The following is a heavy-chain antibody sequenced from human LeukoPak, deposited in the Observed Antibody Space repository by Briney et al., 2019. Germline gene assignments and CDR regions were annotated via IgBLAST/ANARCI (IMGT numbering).Heavy chain of an antibody. CDR3: ARGGDLGYCSSTSCYGWFDP. V-gene: IGHV4-59*08. CDR1: GGSISSYY. Sequence: PSETLSLTCTVSGGSISSYYWSWIRQPPGKGLEWIGYIYYSGSTNYNPSLKSRVTISVDTSKNQFSLKLSSVTAADTAVYYCARGGDLGYCSSTSCYGWFDPWGQGTLVTVSS. D-gene: IGHD2-2*01. CDR2: IYYSGST. J-gene: IGHJ5*02.